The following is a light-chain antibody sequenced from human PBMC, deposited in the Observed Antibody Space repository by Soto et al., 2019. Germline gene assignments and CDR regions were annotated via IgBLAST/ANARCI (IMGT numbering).Light chain of an antibody. Sequence: DIQMTQSPSTLSASVGDRVTITCRASQDVSSWLAWYQQKPGKAPKLLIFAASNLQSGVPSRFSGSGSGTDFTLTINSLQPEDFATYYCQQANSFPRTFGQGTKLEIK. CDR2: AAS. CDR3: QQANSFPRT. V-gene: IGKV1-12*01. J-gene: IGKJ2*01. CDR1: QDVSSW.